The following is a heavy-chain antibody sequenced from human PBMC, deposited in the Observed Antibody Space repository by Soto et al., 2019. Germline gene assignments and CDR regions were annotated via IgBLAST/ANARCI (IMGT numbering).Heavy chain of an antibody. CDR2: IYYSGST. Sequence: QVQLQESGPGLVKPSETLSLTCTVSGGSISRYYWSGIRQPPGKGLEWIGHIYYSGSTLYNPSLKGRVTISVDTTKDHFSPKLSSGTAADTAVYFCASAWAGVFDYGGQGTRVSVSS. CDR1: GGSISRYY. CDR3: ASAWAGVFDY. D-gene: IGHD6-19*01. V-gene: IGHV4-59*01. J-gene: IGHJ4*02.